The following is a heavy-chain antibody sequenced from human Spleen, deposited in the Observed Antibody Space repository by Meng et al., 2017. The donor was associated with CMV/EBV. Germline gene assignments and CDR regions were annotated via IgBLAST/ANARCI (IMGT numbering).Heavy chain of an antibody. Sequence: GESLKISCAASGFTFSNAWMSWVRQAPGKGLEWVGRIKSKTDGGTTDYAAHVKGRFTISRDDSKNTLYLQMTSLKTEDTAVYYCGKDGGDCSSTSCDYFAYWGQGTLVTVSS. J-gene: IGHJ4*02. CDR3: GKDGGDCSSTSCDYFAY. D-gene: IGHD2-2*01. V-gene: IGHV3-15*01. CDR2: IKSKTDGGTT. CDR1: GFTFSNAW.